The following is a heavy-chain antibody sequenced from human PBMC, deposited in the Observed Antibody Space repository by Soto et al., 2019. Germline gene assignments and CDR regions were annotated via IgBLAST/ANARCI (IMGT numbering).Heavy chain of an antibody. V-gene: IGHV4-39*01. Sequence: QLQLLESGPGLVKASETLSLTCSVSGGSISTSRSYCAWIRQPPGKGLGWLANIFYSGSTFYNPSSASRVSFSVDTSKKEFSLKLRSVTAADTAVYYCARQPTTGDTDLWFDPWGQGTLVTVSS. CDR2: IFYSGST. J-gene: IGHJ5*02. D-gene: IGHD2-21*01. CDR1: GGSISTSRSY. CDR3: ARQPTTGDTDLWFDP.